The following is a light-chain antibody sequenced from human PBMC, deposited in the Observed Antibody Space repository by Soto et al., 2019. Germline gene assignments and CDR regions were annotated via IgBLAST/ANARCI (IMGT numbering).Light chain of an antibody. CDR2: DAS. V-gene: IGKV1-33*01. J-gene: IGKJ5*01. Sequence: DIQMTQSPSSLSASVRDRVTITCRTSQSISTNLNWYQQKPGKAPKLLIYDASGLEVGVPSRFSGSGSGTHFTLTISGLQPEDIATYYCQQFGDLTFIFGQGTRLEI. CDR3: QQFGDLTFI. CDR1: QSISTN.